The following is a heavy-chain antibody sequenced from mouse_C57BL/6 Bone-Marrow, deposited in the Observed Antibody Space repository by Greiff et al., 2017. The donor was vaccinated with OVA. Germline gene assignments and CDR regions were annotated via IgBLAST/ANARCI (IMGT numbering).Heavy chain of an antibody. CDR2: INPNNGGT. CDR3: ARGDRNCDY. CDR1: GYTFTDYY. J-gene: IGHJ2*01. Sequence: EVQLQQSGPELVKPGASVKISCKASGYTFTDYYMNWVKQSHGKSLEWIGDINPNNGGTSYNQKFKGKATLTVAKSSSTAYMELRSLTSEDSAVYYCARGDRNCDYWGQGTTLTVSS. V-gene: IGHV1-26*01.